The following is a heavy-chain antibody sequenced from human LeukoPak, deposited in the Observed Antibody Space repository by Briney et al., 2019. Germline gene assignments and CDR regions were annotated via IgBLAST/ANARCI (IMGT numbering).Heavy chain of an antibody. CDR2: IYPGDSDT. V-gene: IGHV5-51*01. CDR3: ARHNWNDVLHFDY. D-gene: IGHD1-1*01. Sequence: GESLKISCKGSGYSFTSYWIGWVRQMSGKGLEWMGIIYPGDSDTRYSPSFQGQVTISADKSISTAYLQWSSLKASDTAMYYCARHNWNDVLHFDYWGQGTLVTVSS. J-gene: IGHJ4*02. CDR1: GYSFTSYW.